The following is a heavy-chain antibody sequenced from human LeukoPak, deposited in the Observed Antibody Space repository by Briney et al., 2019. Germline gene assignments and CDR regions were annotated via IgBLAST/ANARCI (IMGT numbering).Heavy chain of an antibody. J-gene: IGHJ5*02. Sequence: GGSLRLSCAASGFTFRTSTMNWVRQAPGKGLEWVSSISGSNNEYYADSVKGRFTISRDTAKNSLYLQMNSLRAEDTAVYHCVRIPNNANFPNWFDLWGQGTLVTVSS. V-gene: IGHV3-69-1*01. CDR2: ISGSNNE. CDR3: VRIPNNANFPNWFDL. CDR1: GFTFRTST. D-gene: IGHD4/OR15-4a*01.